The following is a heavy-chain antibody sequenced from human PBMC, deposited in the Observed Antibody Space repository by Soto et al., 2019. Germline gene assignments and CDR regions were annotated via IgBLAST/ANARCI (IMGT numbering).Heavy chain of an antibody. V-gene: IGHV4-34*01. CDR1: GGSFSGYY. CDR2: INHSGST. D-gene: IGHD3-3*01. CDR3: ARRSYAFCSGYYGQNWFDP. J-gene: IGHJ5*02. Sequence: SETLSLTCAVYGGSFSGYYWSWLRQPPGKGLEWIGEINHSGSTNYNPSLKSRVTISVDTSKNQFSLKLSSVTAADTAVYYCARRSYAFCSGYYGQNWFDPWGQGTLVTVSS.